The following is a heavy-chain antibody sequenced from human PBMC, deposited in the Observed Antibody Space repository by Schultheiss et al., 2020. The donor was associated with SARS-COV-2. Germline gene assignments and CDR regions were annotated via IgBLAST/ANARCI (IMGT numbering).Heavy chain of an antibody. D-gene: IGHD3-22*01. CDR1: GFTFSSYA. V-gene: IGHV3-23*03. CDR3: ARGESSGYYTPFDY. J-gene: IGHJ4*02. CDR2: LYSGGTT. Sequence: GESLKISCAASGFTFSSYAMSWVRQAPGKGLEWVSVLYSGGTTYYADSVKGRFTISRDNSKNTLYLQMDSLRAEDTAVYYCARGESSGYYTPFDYWGQGTLVTVSS.